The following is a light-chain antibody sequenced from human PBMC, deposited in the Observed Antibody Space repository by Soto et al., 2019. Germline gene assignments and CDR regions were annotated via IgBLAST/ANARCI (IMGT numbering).Light chain of an antibody. Sequence: ESVLTQSPATLSLSPGERATLSCRASQYITSYLAWYQQKPGQAPRLLIYDASNRATGIPARFSGSGSGTDFTLTISSLEPDDFAVYYCQQRADWPITFGQGTRLEIK. CDR1: QYITSY. J-gene: IGKJ5*01. V-gene: IGKV3-11*01. CDR3: QQRADWPIT. CDR2: DAS.